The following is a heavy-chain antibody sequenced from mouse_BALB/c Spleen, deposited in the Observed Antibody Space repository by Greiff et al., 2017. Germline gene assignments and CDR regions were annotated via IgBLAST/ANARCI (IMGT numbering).Heavy chain of an antibody. CDR3: TRRQDGRYAMDY. J-gene: IGHJ4*01. V-gene: IGHV1-69*02. CDR2: IYPSDSYT. CDR1: GYTFTSYW. Sequence: QVQLKQPGAELVRPGASVKLSCKASGYTFTSYWINWVKQRPGQGLEWIGNIYPSDSYTNYNQKFKDKATLTVDKSSSTAYMQLSSPTSEDSAVYYCTRRQDGRYAMDYWGQGTSVTVSS.